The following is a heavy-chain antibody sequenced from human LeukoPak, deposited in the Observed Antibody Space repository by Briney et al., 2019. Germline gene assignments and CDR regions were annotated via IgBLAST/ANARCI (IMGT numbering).Heavy chain of an antibody. CDR2: LSYDGTDW. CDR3: ARGTPAVAGIDY. V-gene: IGHV3-30*04. D-gene: IGHD6-19*01. CDR1: GFTFTTDP. J-gene: IGHJ4*02. Sequence: GGSLRLSCAASGFTFTTDPMHWVRQTPGKGLEWLGVLSYDGTDWYYADSVRGRFTISRGNSKKTLYLQMNSLTREDTAVYYCARGTPAVAGIDYWGLGTLVTVSS.